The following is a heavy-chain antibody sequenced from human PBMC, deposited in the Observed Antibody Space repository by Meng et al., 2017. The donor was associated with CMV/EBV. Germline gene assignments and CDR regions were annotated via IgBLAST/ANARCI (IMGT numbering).Heavy chain of an antibody. V-gene: IGHV3-11*06. CDR1: GFTFSDYY. D-gene: IGHD3-9*01. J-gene: IGHJ4*02. CDR3: TRDPDWHQFDY. Sequence: VEAGGGLVKPGGYLRLSCADSGFTFSDYYMGWIRQAPGKGLEWVSYISSSSSYTNYADSVKSRFTISRDNAKNSLYLQMNSLRVDDTAVYYCTRDPDWHQFDYWGQGTLVTVSS. CDR2: ISSSSSYT.